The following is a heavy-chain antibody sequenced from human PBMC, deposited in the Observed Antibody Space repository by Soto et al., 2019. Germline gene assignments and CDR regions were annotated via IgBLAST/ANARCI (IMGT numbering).Heavy chain of an antibody. CDR1: GYTFTSYG. CDR3: ARARYEFDVGQRTYYMDV. D-gene: IGHD5-12*01. Sequence: GATVKVCCKASGYTFTSYGISWVRQAPGQGLEWMRWISAYNGNTNYAQKLQGRVTMTTDTSTSTAYMELRSLRSDDTAVYYCARARYEFDVGQRTYYMDVWGKGTTVTVSS. V-gene: IGHV1-18*01. J-gene: IGHJ6*03. CDR2: ISAYNGNT.